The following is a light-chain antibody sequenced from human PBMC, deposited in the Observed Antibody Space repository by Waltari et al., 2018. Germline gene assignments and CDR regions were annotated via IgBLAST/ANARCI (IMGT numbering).Light chain of an antibody. V-gene: IGKV3-11*01. CDR1: QRVGTS. J-gene: IGKJ4*01. CDR2: DAS. Sequence: EVVLTQSPATLSLSLGERATLYCRASQRVGTSLAWYQQKPGQAPRLLIVDASNRAAGIPGRFSGRGSGTDFTLTITNLEPEDFAVYYCQQRSIWPPLTFGGGTHVDVK. CDR3: QQRSIWPPLT.